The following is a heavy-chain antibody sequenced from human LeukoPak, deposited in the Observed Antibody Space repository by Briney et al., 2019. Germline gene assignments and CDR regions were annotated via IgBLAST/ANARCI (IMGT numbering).Heavy chain of an antibody. CDR1: GFTLSSYW. CDR3: ARDYYDSSGYYTNYYYGMDV. CDR2: INSDGSST. D-gene: IGHD3-22*01. Sequence: GGSLRLSCAASGFTLSSYWMHWVRQAPGKGLVWVSRINSDGSSTSYADSVKGRFTISRDNAKNTLYLQMNSLRAEDTAVYYCARDYYDSSGYYTNYYYGMDVWGQGTTVTVSS. J-gene: IGHJ6*02. V-gene: IGHV3-74*01.